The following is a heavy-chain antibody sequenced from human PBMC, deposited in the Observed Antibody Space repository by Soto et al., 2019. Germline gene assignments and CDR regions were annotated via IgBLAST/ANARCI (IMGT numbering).Heavy chain of an antibody. CDR3: ASPKSSSPNYYMDV. D-gene: IGHD6-6*01. Sequence: EVQLVESGGGLVQPGGSLTLSCVASGFTLRTYWMHWVRQAPGKGLVWVSRSNGDGTTTSYVDSVKGRFTVSRDNAKNTLYLQLNSLTADDTAVYDCASPKSSSPNYYMDVWGKGTTVTVSS. J-gene: IGHJ6*03. CDR2: SNGDGTTT. CDR1: GFTLRTYW. V-gene: IGHV3-74*01.